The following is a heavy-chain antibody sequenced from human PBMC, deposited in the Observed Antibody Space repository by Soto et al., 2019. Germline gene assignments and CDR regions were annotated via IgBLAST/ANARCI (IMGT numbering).Heavy chain of an antibody. CDR1: GFSFSSYA. CDR3: ARWSYLDY. Sequence: GSLRLSCAASGFSFSSYAMSWVRQAPGKGLEWVSTISGSDGKTFYADSVKGRFSISRDTSKNTLYLQMNSLRADDTAVYYCARWSYLDYWGQGTRVTVSS. CDR2: ISGSDGKT. D-gene: IGHD3-3*01. V-gene: IGHV3-23*01. J-gene: IGHJ4*02.